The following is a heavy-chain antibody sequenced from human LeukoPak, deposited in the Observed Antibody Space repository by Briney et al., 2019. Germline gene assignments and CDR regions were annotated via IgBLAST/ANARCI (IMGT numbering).Heavy chain of an antibody. CDR2: ISWDGGSP. CDR1: GFTFDDYA. D-gene: IGHD3-22*01. J-gene: IGHJ3*02. V-gene: IGHV3-43D*03. Sequence: HAGGSLRLSCAASGFTFDDYAMPWVRQAPGKGLEWVSLISWDGGSPYYADSVKGRFTISRDNSKSSLYLQMNSLRAEDTALYYCATGSYYYDSSGYYYGYDAFNIWGQGTMVTVSS. CDR3: ATGSYYYDSSGYYYGYDAFNI.